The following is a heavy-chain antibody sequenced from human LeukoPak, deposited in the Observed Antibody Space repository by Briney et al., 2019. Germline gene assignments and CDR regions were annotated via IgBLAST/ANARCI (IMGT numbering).Heavy chain of an antibody. CDR3: ARTITDDHNRLGALDI. V-gene: IGHV3-33*01. CDR2: IWYDGSYK. J-gene: IGHJ3*02. D-gene: IGHD3-10*01. Sequence: GGSLRLSCAASGYTFSSHGMHWVRQAPDKGLEWVAIIWYDGSYKYYADSVQGRFTISRDNSKNTLYLQMNSLRAEDTAVYYCARTITDDHNRLGALDIWGQGTMVAVSS. CDR1: GYTFSSHG.